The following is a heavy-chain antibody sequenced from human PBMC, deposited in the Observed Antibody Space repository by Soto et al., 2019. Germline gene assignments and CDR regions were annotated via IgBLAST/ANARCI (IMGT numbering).Heavy chain of an antibody. CDR1: GFTFSSYE. CDR3: ARDCSSTSCSATYYYYGMGV. Sequence: EVQLVESGGGLVQPGGSLRLSCAASGFTFSSYEMNWVRQAPGKGLEWVSYISSSGSTIYYADSVKGRFTISRDNAKNSLYLQMNSLRAEDTAVYYCARDCSSTSCSATYYYYGMGVWGQGTTVTVSS. V-gene: IGHV3-48*03. J-gene: IGHJ6*02. D-gene: IGHD2-2*01. CDR2: ISSSGSTI.